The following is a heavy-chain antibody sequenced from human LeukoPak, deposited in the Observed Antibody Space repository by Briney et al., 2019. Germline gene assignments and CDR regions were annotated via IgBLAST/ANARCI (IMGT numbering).Heavy chain of an antibody. CDR1: GFTFSSYW. V-gene: IGHV3-7*01. Sequence: GGSLRLSCAASGFTFSSYWMSWVHQAPGKGLEWVANIKQDGSEKYYVDSVKGRFTISRDNAKNSLYLQMNSLRAEDTAVYYCASLYSSWRQFDYWGQGTLVTVSS. CDR2: IKQDGSEK. CDR3: ASLYSSWRQFDY. D-gene: IGHD6-13*01. J-gene: IGHJ4*02.